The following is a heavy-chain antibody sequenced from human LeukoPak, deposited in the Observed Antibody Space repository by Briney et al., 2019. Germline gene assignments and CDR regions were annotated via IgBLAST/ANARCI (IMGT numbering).Heavy chain of an antibody. Sequence: PGGSLRLSCAASGFTFSSYEMNWVRQAPGKGLEWVSYISSSGSTIYYADSVKGRFTIPRDNAKNSLYLQMNSLRAEDTAVYYCARRYGLFLYYMDVWGKGTTVTISS. CDR1: GFTFSSYE. D-gene: IGHD3-22*01. CDR3: ARRYGLFLYYMDV. CDR2: ISSSGSTI. J-gene: IGHJ6*03. V-gene: IGHV3-48*03.